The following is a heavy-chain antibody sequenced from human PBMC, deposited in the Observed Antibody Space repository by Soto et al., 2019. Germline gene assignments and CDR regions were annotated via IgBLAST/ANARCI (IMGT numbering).Heavy chain of an antibody. V-gene: IGHV3-7*03. J-gene: IGHJ4*02. CDR2: IKQDGSEK. CDR3: ARENYYESRGQGGYYFDY. D-gene: IGHD3-22*01. Sequence: EVQLVESGGDLVQPGGSLRLSCAASGFTFSNNWMSWVRQAPGKGLEWVANIKQDGSEKYYVDSVKGRFTISRDNAKNSLYLQMNSLRAEDTAVYYCARENYYESRGQGGYYFDYWGQGTLVTVSS. CDR1: GFTFSNNW.